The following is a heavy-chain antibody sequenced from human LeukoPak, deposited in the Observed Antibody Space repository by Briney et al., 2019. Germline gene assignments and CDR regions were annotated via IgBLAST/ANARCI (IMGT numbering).Heavy chain of an antibody. CDR1: GFTFSSNA. V-gene: IGHV3-23*01. CDR2: ISGSGDSI. D-gene: IGHD2-2*01. CDR3: AKDGEVPAAISYYYYMDV. J-gene: IGHJ6*03. Sequence: GGSLRLSCAASGFTFSSNAMSWVRQAPGKGLEWVSAISGSGDSIYYADSVKGRFTISRDKSKNTLYLQMNSLRAEDTAVYYCAKDGEVPAAISYYYYMDVWGKGTTVTVSS.